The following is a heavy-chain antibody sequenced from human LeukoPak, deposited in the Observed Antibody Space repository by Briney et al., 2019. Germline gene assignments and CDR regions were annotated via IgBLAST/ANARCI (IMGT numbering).Heavy chain of an antibody. D-gene: IGHD3-3*01. J-gene: IGHJ4*02. V-gene: IGHV4-59*01. CDR2: IYYSGST. CDR3: ARVDTIFGVVSRCYF. CDR1: GGSISSYY. Sequence: SETLSLTCTVSGGSISSYYWSWVRQPPGKGLEWIGYIYYSGSTNYNPSLKSRVTISVDTSKNQFSLKLSSVTAADTAVYYCARVDTIFGVVSRCYFWPQGNLLTVSS.